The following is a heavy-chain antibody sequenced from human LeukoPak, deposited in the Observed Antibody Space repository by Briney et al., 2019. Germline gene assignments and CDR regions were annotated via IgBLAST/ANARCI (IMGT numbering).Heavy chain of an antibody. J-gene: IGHJ5*02. D-gene: IGHD6-13*01. V-gene: IGHV3-23*01. CDR1: GFTFSSYA. Sequence: GGSLRLSCAASGFTFSSYAMSWVRQAPGKGLEWASAISGSGGSTYYADSVKGRFTISRDNSKNTLYLQMNSLRAEDTAVYYCAKGSRIAAAGNWFDPWGQGTLVTVSS. CDR2: ISGSGGST. CDR3: AKGSRIAAAGNWFDP.